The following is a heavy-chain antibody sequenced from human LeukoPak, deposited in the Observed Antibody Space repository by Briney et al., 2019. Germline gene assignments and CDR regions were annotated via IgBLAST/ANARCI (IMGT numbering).Heavy chain of an antibody. V-gene: IGHV1-2*06. CDR3: AQTSYDILTGSFDY. CDR1: GYTFTGYY. Sequence: ASVKVSCKASGYTFTGYYMHWVRQAPGQGLEWMGRINPNSGGTNYAQKFQGRVTMTRDASISTAYMELSRLRSDDTAVYYCAQTSYDILTGSFDYWGQGTLVTVSS. CDR2: INPNSGGT. J-gene: IGHJ4*02. D-gene: IGHD3-9*01.